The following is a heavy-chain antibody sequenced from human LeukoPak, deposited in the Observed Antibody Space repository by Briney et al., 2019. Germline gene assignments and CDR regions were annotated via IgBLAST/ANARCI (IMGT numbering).Heavy chain of an antibody. Sequence: ASVKVSFKASGYTFTGYYMHWVRQAPGQGLEWMGWINPNSGGTNYAQKFQGRVTMTRDTSISTAYMELSRLRSDDTAVYYCARQAVAGYYFDYWGQGTLVTVSS. CDR3: ARQAVAGYYFDY. D-gene: IGHD6-19*01. CDR1: GYTFTGYY. CDR2: INPNSGGT. J-gene: IGHJ4*02. V-gene: IGHV1-2*02.